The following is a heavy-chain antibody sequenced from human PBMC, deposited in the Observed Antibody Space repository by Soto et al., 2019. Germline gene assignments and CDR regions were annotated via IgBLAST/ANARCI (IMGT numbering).Heavy chain of an antibody. D-gene: IGHD3-9*01. V-gene: IGHV3-7*01. Sequence: GGSLRLSCAASGFTFSSYWMSWVRQAPGKGLEWVANIKQDGSEKYYVDSVKGRFTISRDNAKNSLYLQMNSLRAEDTAVYYCAREAVEFRDILTGRNGDAFDIWGQGTMVTVSS. CDR1: GFTFSSYW. J-gene: IGHJ3*02. CDR3: AREAVEFRDILTGRNGDAFDI. CDR2: IKQDGSEK.